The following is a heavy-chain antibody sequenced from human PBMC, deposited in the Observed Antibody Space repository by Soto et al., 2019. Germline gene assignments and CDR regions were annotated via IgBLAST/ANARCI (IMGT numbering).Heavy chain of an antibody. J-gene: IGHJ5*02. CDR3: ARSPRYCSSTSCRLNWFDP. V-gene: IGHV1-2*04. CDR2: INPNSGGT. D-gene: IGHD2-2*01. Sequence: ASVKVSCKAAGYTFTGYYMHWVRQAPGQGLEWMGWINPNSGGTNYAQKFPGWVTMTRDTSISTAYMELSRLRSDDTAVYYCARSPRYCSSTSCRLNWFDPWGQGTLVTVSS. CDR1: GYTFTGYY.